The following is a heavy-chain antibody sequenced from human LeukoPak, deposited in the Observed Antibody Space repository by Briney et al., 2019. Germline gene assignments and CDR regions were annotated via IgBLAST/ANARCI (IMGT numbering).Heavy chain of an antibody. V-gene: IGHV1-18*01. CDR1: GYTFTSYG. D-gene: IGHD3-10*01. Sequence: ASVKVSCKASGYTFTSYGISWVRQAPGQGLEWMGWISAYNGNTNYAQKLQGRVTMTTDTSTSTAYMELRSLRSDDTAVYYCARVNTVRGVIGWFDYWGQGTLVTVSS. CDR3: ARVNTVRGVIGWFDY. J-gene: IGHJ4*02. CDR2: ISAYNGNT.